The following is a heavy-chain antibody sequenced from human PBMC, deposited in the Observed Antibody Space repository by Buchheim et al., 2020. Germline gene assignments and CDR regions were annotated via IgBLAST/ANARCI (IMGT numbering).Heavy chain of an antibody. J-gene: IGHJ4*02. V-gene: IGHV3-30*18. CDR1: GFTFSSYG. CDR3: AKDRSRDLDH. Sequence: QVQLVESGGGVVQPGRSLRLSCAASGFTFSSYGIHWVRQAPGKGLEWVAVISYDGSNRFYADSVKGRFTISRDNSKNTLYLQMNSLRVEDTAVYYCAKDRSRDLDHWGQGTL. D-gene: IGHD2-2*01. CDR2: ISYDGSNR.